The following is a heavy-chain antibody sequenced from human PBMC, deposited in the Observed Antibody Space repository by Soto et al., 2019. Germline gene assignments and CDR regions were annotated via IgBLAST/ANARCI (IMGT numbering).Heavy chain of an antibody. D-gene: IGHD1-26*01. Sequence: GALRLSCAASGFTFSSKALSWVRQAPGKGLEWVSSISDSGDVTNYVDSVKGRFTVFRDNSKKTLYLQMNSLRAEDTAVYYCAKVVGGADTDYWGQGTLVTVSS. CDR3: AKVVGGADTDY. CDR1: GFTFSSKA. J-gene: IGHJ4*02. CDR2: ISDSGDVT. V-gene: IGHV3-23*01.